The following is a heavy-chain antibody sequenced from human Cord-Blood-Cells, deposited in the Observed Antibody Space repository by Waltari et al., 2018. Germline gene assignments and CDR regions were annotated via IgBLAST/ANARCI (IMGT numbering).Heavy chain of an antibody. J-gene: IGHJ4*02. CDR1: GGSISSSSYY. D-gene: IGHD3-3*01. CDR3: ARRGYDFWSGYYDY. V-gene: IGHV4-39*01. Sequence: QLQLQESGPGLVKPSETLSLTCTVSGGSISSSSYYWGWIRQPPGKGLEWIGSIYYSGSTYYNPSLKSRVTISVDTSKNQFSLKLSSVTAADTAVYYCARRGYDFWSGYYDYWGQGTLVTVSS. CDR2: IYYSGST.